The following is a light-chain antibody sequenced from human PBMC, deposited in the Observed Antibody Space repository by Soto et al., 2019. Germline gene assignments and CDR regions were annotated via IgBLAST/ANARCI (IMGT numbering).Light chain of an antibody. CDR3: HQYGRSPMFT. V-gene: IGKV3-20*01. CDR2: GAS. J-gene: IGKJ3*01. Sequence: EILLTQSPATLSLSPGERATLSCRASQSVNNFLAWYQQKPGQAPRLLIYGASSRATGIPDRFSGSGSGTDFTLTISRLELEDFAVYYCHQYGRSPMFTLGPGTKVDVK. CDR1: QSVNNF.